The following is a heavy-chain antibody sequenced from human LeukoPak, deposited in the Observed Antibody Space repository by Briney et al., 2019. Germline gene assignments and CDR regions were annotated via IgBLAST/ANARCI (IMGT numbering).Heavy chain of an antibody. J-gene: IGHJ3*02. CDR2: FDPEDGET. D-gene: IGHD6-19*01. CDR1: GYTLTELS. V-gene: IGHV1-24*01. CDR3: ATPKKRGEYSSGWYDAFDI. Sequence: ASVKVSCKASGYTLTELSMHWVRQAPGKGLEWMGGFDPEDGETIYAQKFQGRVTMTEDTSTDTAYMELSSLRSEDTAVYYCATPKKRGEYSSGWYDAFDIWGQGTMVTVSS.